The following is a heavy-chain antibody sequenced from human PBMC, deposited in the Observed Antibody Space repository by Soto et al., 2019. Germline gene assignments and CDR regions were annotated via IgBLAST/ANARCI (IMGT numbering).Heavy chain of an antibody. CDR2: IGGSGSSA. V-gene: IGHV3-23*01. CDR1: GCTLENFC. D-gene: IGHD3-22*01. Sequence: GYARLGSAAYGCTLENFCVTCVRQAPGKGMEWVSAIGGSGSSANYADSVKGRFTVSRDDSKSTLYLQMSGLRVDDTALYYCAKDAVAYYGAWDWFDLWGQ. CDR3: AKDAVAYYGAWDWFDL. J-gene: IGHJ5*02.